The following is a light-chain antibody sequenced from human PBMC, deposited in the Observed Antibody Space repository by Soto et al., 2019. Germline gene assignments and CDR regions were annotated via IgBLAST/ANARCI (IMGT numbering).Light chain of an antibody. CDR1: QSLSND. J-gene: IGKJ3*01. CDR2: GAS. Sequence: EIVVTQSPATLSVSPGERATLSCRASQSLSNDLAWYQQKPGQAPRLLIYGASTRATGIPARFSGSGSGTEFTLTISSLQSEDFAVYYCQQYNNWPSHITFGPGTKVDIK. V-gene: IGKV3-15*01. CDR3: QQYNNWPSHIT.